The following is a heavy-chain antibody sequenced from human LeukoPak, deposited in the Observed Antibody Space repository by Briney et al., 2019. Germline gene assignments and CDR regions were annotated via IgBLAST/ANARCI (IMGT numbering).Heavy chain of an antibody. CDR1: GFTFSSYA. D-gene: IGHD6-13*01. Sequence: GGSLRLSCAASGFTFSSYAMSWVRQAPGKGLEWVSAISGSGGSTYYADSVKGRFTISRDNSKNTLYLQMNSLRAEDTAVYYCAKGTHSSSWYGLDYWGQGTLVTVSS. J-gene: IGHJ4*02. CDR2: ISGSGGST. CDR3: AKGTHSSSWYGLDY. V-gene: IGHV3-23*01.